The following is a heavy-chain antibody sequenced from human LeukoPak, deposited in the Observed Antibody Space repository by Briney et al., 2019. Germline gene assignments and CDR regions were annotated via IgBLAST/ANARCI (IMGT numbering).Heavy chain of an antibody. CDR3: ARPSNEGQWLVGQGVDY. J-gene: IGHJ4*02. D-gene: IGHD6-19*01. Sequence: GGSLRLSCAASGFTFITYSMNWVRQAPGKGLEWVSSISSSSSYIYYADSVKGRFTISRDNAKKSMYLEMNSLRAEDTAVYYCARPSNEGQWLVGQGVDYWGQGTLVTVSS. CDR1: GFTFITYS. V-gene: IGHV3-21*01. CDR2: ISSSSSYI.